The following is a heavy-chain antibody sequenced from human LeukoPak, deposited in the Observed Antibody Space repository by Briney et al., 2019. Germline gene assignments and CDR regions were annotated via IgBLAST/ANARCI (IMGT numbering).Heavy chain of an antibody. V-gene: IGHV3-30-3*01. CDR1: GFTFSSYA. CDR3: ARPYSSGWRDAFDI. CDR2: ISYDGSNK. Sequence: GGSLRLSCAASGFTFSSYAMHWVRQAPGKGLEWVAVISYDGSNKYYADSVKGRFTISRDNSKNTLYLQMNSLRAEDTAVYYSARPYSSGWRDAFDIWGQGTMVTVSS. D-gene: IGHD6-19*01. J-gene: IGHJ3*02.